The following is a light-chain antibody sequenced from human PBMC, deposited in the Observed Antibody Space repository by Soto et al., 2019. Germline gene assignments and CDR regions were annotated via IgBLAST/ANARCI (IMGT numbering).Light chain of an antibody. J-gene: IGKJ1*01. CDR3: QQSYSTPRT. V-gene: IGKV1-39*01. CDR1: QSISSY. Sequence: DIQMTQSPSSLSASVGDRVSITCRPSQSISSYLNWYQQKPGKAPKLLIYAVSNLQSGVPSRFSGSGSGTDFSLTISSLQPEDFGTYYCQQSYSTPRTFGQGTKVQIK. CDR2: AVS.